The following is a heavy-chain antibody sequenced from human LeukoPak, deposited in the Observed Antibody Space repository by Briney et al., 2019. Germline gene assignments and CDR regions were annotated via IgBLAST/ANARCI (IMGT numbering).Heavy chain of an antibody. V-gene: IGHV1-2*02. CDR2: INPNSGGT. J-gene: IGHJ4*02. D-gene: IGHD1-1*01. CDR1: GYTFTGYY. CDR3: ARGLGRRNWNDVR. Sequence: ASVKVSCKASGYTFTGYYMHWVRQAPGQGLEWMGWINPNSGGTNYAQKFQGRVTMTRDTSISTAYMELSRLRSDDTAVYYCARGLGRRNWNDVRWGQGTLVTVSS.